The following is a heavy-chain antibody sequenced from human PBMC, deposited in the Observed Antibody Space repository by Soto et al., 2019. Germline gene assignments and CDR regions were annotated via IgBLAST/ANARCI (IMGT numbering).Heavy chain of an antibody. D-gene: IGHD3-3*01. Sequence: SETLSLTCTVSNGSISSAIYYWGWIRQPPGKGLEWIGSIYYSGSTNYNPSLQGRVTISVDTSKNQFSLKLSSVTAADTAVYYCARVGVLRFLEWSRHSDPYYYGMDVWGQGTTVTVSS. CDR3: ARVGVLRFLEWSRHSDPYYYGMDV. CDR1: NGSISSAIYY. V-gene: IGHV4-39*07. CDR2: IYYSGST. J-gene: IGHJ6*02.